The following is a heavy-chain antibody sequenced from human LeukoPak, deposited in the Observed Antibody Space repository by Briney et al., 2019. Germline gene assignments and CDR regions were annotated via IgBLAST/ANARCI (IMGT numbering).Heavy chain of an antibody. CDR3: ARDQAPYYYDSSGYYSGFFGY. CDR2: IIPIFGTA. J-gene: IGHJ4*02. Sequence: VASVTVSRKASGGTFSSYAISWVRQAPGQGLEWMGGIIPIFGTANYAQKFQGRVTITADESTSTAYMELSSLRSEDTAVYYCARDQAPYYYDSSGYYSGFFGYWGQGTLVTVS. CDR1: GGTFSSYA. V-gene: IGHV1-69*13. D-gene: IGHD3-22*01.